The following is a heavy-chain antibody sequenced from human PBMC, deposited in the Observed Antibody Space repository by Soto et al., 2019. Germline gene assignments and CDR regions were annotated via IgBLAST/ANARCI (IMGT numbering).Heavy chain of an antibody. J-gene: IGHJ4*02. Sequence: SETLSLTCTVSGGSISSGDYYWIWIRHPPGKGLEWIGYIYYSGSTYYNPSLKSRVTISVDTSKNQFSLKLSSVTAADTAVYYCARDPEGYYDSSGVWGQGTLVTVSS. CDR1: GGSISSGDYY. V-gene: IGHV4-30-4*01. D-gene: IGHD3-22*01. CDR2: IYYSGST. CDR3: ARDPEGYYDSSGV.